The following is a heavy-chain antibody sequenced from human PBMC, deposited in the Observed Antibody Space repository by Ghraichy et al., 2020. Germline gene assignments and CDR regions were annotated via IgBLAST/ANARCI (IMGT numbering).Heavy chain of an antibody. CDR2: ISDSGGST. D-gene: IGHD1-26*01. V-gene: IGHV3-23*01. CDR1: GFTFSTYA. Sequence: GGSLRLSCAASGFTFSTYAMSWVRQAPGKGLEWVSVISDSGGSTYYADSVKGRFTISRDNSKNTLYLQMNSLRAEDTAVYYCAKDGNYYGGLSWRGVSDYWGQGTLVTVSS. CDR3: AKDGNYYGGLSWRGVSDY. J-gene: IGHJ4*02.